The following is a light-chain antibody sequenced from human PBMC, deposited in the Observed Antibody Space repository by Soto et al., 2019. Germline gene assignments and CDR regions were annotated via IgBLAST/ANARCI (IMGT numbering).Light chain of an antibody. V-gene: IGKV3-20*01. CDR1: QSVSSSY. Sequence: EIVLTQSPGTLSLSPGERATLSCRASQSVSSSYLAWYQQKPGQAPRLLIYGASSRATGIPDRFSGSGSGTDFTLTISRLEPEDFAVYYCQQYGSSPFFGRGTKVEIK. CDR3: QQYGSSPF. CDR2: GAS. J-gene: IGKJ4*01.